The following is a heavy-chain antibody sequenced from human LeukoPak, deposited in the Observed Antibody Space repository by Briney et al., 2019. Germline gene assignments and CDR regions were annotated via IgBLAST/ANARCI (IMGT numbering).Heavy chain of an antibody. D-gene: IGHD3-22*01. CDR1: GYTFTSYG. V-gene: IGHV1-18*01. J-gene: IGHJ3*02. Sequence: RASVKVSCKASGYTFTSYGISWVRQAPGQGLEWMGWISAYNGNTNYAQKLQGRVTMTTDTSTSTAYMELRSLRSDDTAVYYCASNYYYDSSGYDPTGDAFDIWGQGTMVTVSS. CDR3: ASNYYYDSSGYDPTGDAFDI. CDR2: ISAYNGNT.